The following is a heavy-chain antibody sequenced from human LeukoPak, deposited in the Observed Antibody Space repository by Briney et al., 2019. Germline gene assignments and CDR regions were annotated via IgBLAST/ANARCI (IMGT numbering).Heavy chain of an antibody. CDR2: INPNSGGT. CDR1: GYTFTGYY. D-gene: IGHD5/OR15-5a*01. Sequence: ASVKVSCKASGYTFTGYYMHWVRQAPGQELEWMGWINPNSGGTNYAQKFQGRVTMTRDTSISTAYMELSRLRSDDTAVYYCARDVSRIYYMDVWGKGTTVTVSS. CDR3: ARDVSRIYYMDV. V-gene: IGHV1-2*02. J-gene: IGHJ6*03.